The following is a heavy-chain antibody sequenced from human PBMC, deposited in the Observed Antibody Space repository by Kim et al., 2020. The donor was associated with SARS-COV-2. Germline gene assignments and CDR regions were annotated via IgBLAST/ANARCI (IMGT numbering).Heavy chain of an antibody. D-gene: IGHD3-3*01. J-gene: IGHJ5*02. V-gene: IGHV4-31*03. CDR2: ISYSGNT. Sequence: SETLSLTCTVSGDSISSDDYYCTWIRQFPGKGLEWIGYISYSGNTRYNPSLKSRLTISLDTSKNQFSLKMTSMTAAETAVYYCVSGKGFSYGSCGYYFDP. CDR3: VSGKGFSYGSCGYYFDP. CDR1: GDSISSDDYY.